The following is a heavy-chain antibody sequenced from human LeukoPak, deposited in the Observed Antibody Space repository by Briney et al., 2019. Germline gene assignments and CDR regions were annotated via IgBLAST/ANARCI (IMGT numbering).Heavy chain of an antibody. V-gene: IGHV4-59*01. J-gene: IGHJ5*02. CDR2: IYYSGST. Sequence: SETLSLTCTVSGGSISSYYWRWIRQPPGKGLEWIGYIYYSGSTNYNPSLKSRVTISVDTSKNQFSLKLSSVTAADTAVYYCARDRGQLDLLGQGTLVTVSS. D-gene: IGHD6-13*01. CDR1: GGSISSYY. CDR3: ARDRGQLDL.